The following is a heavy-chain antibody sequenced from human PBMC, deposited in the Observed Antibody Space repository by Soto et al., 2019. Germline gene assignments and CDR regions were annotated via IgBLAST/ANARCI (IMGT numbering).Heavy chain of an antibody. CDR1: GFTFSSYW. V-gene: IGHV3-7*02. D-gene: IGHD3-9*01. CDR3: ARHREYYDILTGYYTEYYFDY. J-gene: IGHJ4*02. Sequence: GGSLRLSCAASGFTFSSYWMSWVRQAPGKGLEWVANIKQDGSEKYYVDSVKGRFTISRDNAKNSLYLQMNSLRAEDTAVYYCARHREYYDILTGYYTEYYFDYWGQGTLVTVSS. CDR2: IKQDGSEK.